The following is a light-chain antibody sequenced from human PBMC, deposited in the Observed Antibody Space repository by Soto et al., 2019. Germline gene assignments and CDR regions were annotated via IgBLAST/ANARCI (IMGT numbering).Light chain of an antibody. J-gene: IGLJ1*01. CDR1: SSNIGAGYA. Sequence: QSALTQPPSVSGAPGQTITISCSWTSSNIGAGYAVHWYQHLPGTAPKLLIFDDTNRPSGVPDRFSGSRSGASASLAITGLQADDEGDYYCQSSDKSPDSSYVFGSGTKV. CDR3: QSSDKSPDSSYV. V-gene: IGLV1-40*01. CDR2: DDT.